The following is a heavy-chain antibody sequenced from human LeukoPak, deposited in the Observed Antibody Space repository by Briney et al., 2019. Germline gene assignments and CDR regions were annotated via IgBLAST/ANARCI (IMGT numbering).Heavy chain of an antibody. CDR3: ARHMVLSPCDY. CDR2: ISASGGMM. J-gene: IGHJ4*02. V-gene: IGHV3-11*01. CDR1: GFRFDDYY. D-gene: IGHD4/OR15-4a*01. Sequence: GGSLRLSCAASGFRFDDYYLSWIRQAPGKGREWISFISASGGMMDHADSVKGRFTISRDNAKNSVYLEMNNLRAEDTAVYHCARHMVLSPCDYWGPGTLVTVSS.